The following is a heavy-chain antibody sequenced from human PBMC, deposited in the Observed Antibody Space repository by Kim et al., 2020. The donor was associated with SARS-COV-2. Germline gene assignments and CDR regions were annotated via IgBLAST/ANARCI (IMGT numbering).Heavy chain of an antibody. Sequence: NYDPTLKSRVTRSVDTTKNQFSLKLSSVTAADTAVYYCARGGIRRGGMDGWGQGTTVTVSS. D-gene: IGHD5-18*01. CDR3: ARGGIRRGGMDG. J-gene: IGHJ6*02. V-gene: IGHV4-34*01.